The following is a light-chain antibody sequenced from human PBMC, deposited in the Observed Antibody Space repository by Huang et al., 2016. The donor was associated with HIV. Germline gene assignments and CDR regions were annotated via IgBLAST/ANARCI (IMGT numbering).Light chain of an antibody. CDR3: QQYNNWPPWT. J-gene: IGKJ1*01. V-gene: IGKV3-15*01. CDR2: AAS. CDR1: QIITSN. Sequence: EIVMTQSPATLSVSPGERATLSCRASQIITSNLAWYQQKPGQAPRLLIYAASTRATGIPARFKGSGSGTEFTLSISSLQSEDFAVYYCQQYNNWPPWTFGQGTKVEIK.